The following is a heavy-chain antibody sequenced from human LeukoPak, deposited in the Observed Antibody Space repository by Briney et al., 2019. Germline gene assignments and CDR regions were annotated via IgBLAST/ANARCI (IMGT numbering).Heavy chain of an antibody. D-gene: IGHD3-22*01. V-gene: IGHV3-53*01. CDR1: GFSVSSNS. Sequence: GGSLRLSCAASGFSVSSNSMTWVRQAPGKGLECVSVFYSGDSTTYYADSVKGRFTISRDNAKNSLYLQMNSLRAEDTAVYYCAREGYYYDSSGPFDYWGQGTLVTVSS. J-gene: IGHJ4*02. CDR3: AREGYYYDSSGPFDY. CDR2: FYSGDSTT.